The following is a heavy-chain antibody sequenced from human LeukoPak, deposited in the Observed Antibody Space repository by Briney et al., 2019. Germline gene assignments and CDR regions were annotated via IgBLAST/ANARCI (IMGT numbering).Heavy chain of an antibody. V-gene: IGHV4-39*07. CDR1: SGSISTSNYY. CDR3: ARGLEVRARVGYHYYMDV. CDR2: IFYSGST. D-gene: IGHD1-26*01. Sequence: SETPSLTCTVSSGSISTSNYYWGWVRQPPGKALEWIGNIFYSGSTYYSPSLKSRVTISLDTSRNQFSLKLNSVTAADTAVYFCARGLEVRARVGYHYYMDVWGKGTTVTVSS. J-gene: IGHJ6*03.